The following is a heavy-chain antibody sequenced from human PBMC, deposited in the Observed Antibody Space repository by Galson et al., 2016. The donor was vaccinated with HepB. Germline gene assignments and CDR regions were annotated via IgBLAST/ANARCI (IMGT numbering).Heavy chain of an antibody. J-gene: IGHJ4*01. CDR1: GFTFNTYG. D-gene: IGHD3-3*01. CDR3: ARDIGYLWGGYSPHFDY. CDR2: ISYDGSNK. V-gene: IGHV3-33*05. Sequence: SLRLSCAASGFTFNTYGMHWVRQAPGKGLEWVAVISYDGSNKYYADSVKGRFTISRDNFKKTVYLQLNSLRAEDTAVYYCARDIGYLWGGYSPHFDYWGQGTLVTVSS.